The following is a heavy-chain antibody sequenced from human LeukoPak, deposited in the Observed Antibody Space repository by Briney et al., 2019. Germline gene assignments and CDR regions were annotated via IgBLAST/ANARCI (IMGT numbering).Heavy chain of an antibody. CDR2: LSASGGLT. J-gene: IGHJ4*02. CDR1: GFTFSSYA. Sequence: PGGSLRLSCAASGFTFSSYAMSWVRQAPGKGLEWVSGLSASGGLTYYSDSVKGRFTISRDNSKNTLYLQMNSLRAEDTGVYYCAKDRGGDSGLDYWGQGTLVTVSS. D-gene: IGHD3-10*01. CDR3: AKDRGGDSGLDY. V-gene: IGHV3-23*01.